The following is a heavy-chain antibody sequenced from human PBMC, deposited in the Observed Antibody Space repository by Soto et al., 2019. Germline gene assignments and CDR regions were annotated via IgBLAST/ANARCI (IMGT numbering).Heavy chain of an antibody. CDR2: IYYSGST. D-gene: IGHD1-26*01. CDR1: GGSIIRYY. V-gene: IGHV4-59*12. Sequence: SETLSLTCTVSGGSIIRYYWSWIRQPPGKGLEWIGYIYYSGSTNYNPSLKSRVTISVDTSKNQFSLKLSSVTAADTAVYYCARSNAHYRDYGSQGTLVTVSS. CDR3: ARSNAHYRDY. J-gene: IGHJ4*02.